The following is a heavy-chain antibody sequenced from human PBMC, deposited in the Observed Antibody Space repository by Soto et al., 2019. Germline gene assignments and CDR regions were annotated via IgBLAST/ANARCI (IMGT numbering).Heavy chain of an antibody. CDR2: TYYRSKWYN. J-gene: IGHJ4*02. CDR1: GDSVCSNSGA. D-gene: IGHD3-16*02. V-gene: IGHV6-1*01. Sequence: SQTLSLTCAISGDSVCSNSGAWNWIRQSPSRGLEWLGRTYYRSKWYNDYAVSVKSRITINPDTSKNQFSLQLNSVTPEDTAVYYCARDSEYYDYVWGSYRPYYFDYWGQGTLVTVSS. CDR3: ARDSEYYDYVWGSYRPYYFDY.